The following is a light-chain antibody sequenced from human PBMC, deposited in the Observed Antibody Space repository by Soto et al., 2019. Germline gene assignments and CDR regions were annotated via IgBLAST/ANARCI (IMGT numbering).Light chain of an antibody. CDR2: GAS. J-gene: IGKJ2*01. Sequence: ETVMTQSPVTLSVSPGERVTISCRASQYIGSNLAWYQQKPGRAPRLLIYGASTRATGFPSRVSGSGSGTETTLTITGLQAEDFAVYYGQQHKNWPPYTFGQGTKLEIK. CDR1: QYIGSN. CDR3: QQHKNWPPYT. V-gene: IGKV3-15*01.